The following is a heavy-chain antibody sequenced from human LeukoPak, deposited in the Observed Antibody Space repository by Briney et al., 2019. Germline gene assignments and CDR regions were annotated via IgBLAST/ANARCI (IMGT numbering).Heavy chain of an antibody. CDR1: GYTLTELS. CDR3: ATDQSSGWKSYWYSDL. CDR2: FDPEDGET. V-gene: IGHV1-24*01. J-gene: IGHJ2*01. D-gene: IGHD6-19*01. Sequence: ASVKVSCKVSGYTLTELSMHWVRQAPGKGLEWMGGFDPEDGETIYAQKFQGRVTMTEDTSTDTAYMELSSLRSEDTAVYYCATDQSSGWKSYWYSDLWGRGTLVTVSS.